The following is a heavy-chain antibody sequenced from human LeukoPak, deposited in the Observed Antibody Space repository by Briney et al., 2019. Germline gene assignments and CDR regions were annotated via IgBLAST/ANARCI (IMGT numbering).Heavy chain of an antibody. Sequence: GGSLRLSCAASGFTVSSNYMNWVRQAPGKGLEWVSVIYSGGGTYYADSVQGRFTISRDNSKNTLYLQMNSLRAEDTAVYYCARDRAAGYADAFDIWGQGTMVTVSS. J-gene: IGHJ3*02. D-gene: IGHD6-25*01. CDR2: IYSGGGT. CDR3: ARDRAAGYADAFDI. V-gene: IGHV3-66*01. CDR1: GFTVSSNY.